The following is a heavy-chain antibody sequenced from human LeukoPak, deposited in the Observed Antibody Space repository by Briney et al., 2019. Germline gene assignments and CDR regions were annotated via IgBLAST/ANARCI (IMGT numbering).Heavy chain of an antibody. J-gene: IGHJ4*02. D-gene: IGHD5-18*01. CDR3: ASSSYSXGQVRYYFDY. CDR2: ISAYNGNT. CDR1: GYTFTSYG. Sequence: ASVKVSCKASGYTFTSYGISWVRQAPGQGLEWMGWISAYNGNTNYAQKLQGRVTMTTDTSTSTAYMELRSLRSDDTAVYYCASSSYSXGQVRYYFDYWGQGTLVTVS. V-gene: IGHV1-18*01.